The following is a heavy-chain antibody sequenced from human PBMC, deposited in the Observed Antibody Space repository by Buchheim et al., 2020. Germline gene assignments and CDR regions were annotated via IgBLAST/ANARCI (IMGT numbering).Heavy chain of an antibody. D-gene: IGHD5-18*01. Sequence: QITLKESGPTLVKPTQTLTLTCTFSGFSLSTSGVGVGWIRQPPGKALEWLALIYWDDDKRYSPSLKSRLTIPKDTSKNQVVLTMTNVDPVDTATYYCAHSPWIQLWADYFDYWGQGTL. CDR1: GFSLSTSGVG. V-gene: IGHV2-5*02. CDR3: AHSPWIQLWADYFDY. J-gene: IGHJ4*02. CDR2: IYWDDDK.